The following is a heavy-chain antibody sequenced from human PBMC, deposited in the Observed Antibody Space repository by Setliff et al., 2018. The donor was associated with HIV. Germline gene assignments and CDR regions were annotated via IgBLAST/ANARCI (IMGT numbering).Heavy chain of an antibody. V-gene: IGHV3-7*01. CDR3: ARDRVPLY. CDR2: IKQHGSEK. CDR1: GYSISSGYY. Sequence: PSETLSLTCTVSGYSISSGYYWGWVRQAPGKGLEWVANIKQHGSEKYYVDSVKGRFTISRDDAKNSLYLQMNSLRAEDTAVYYCARDRVPLYWGQGMLVTVSS. J-gene: IGHJ4*02. D-gene: IGHD3-10*01.